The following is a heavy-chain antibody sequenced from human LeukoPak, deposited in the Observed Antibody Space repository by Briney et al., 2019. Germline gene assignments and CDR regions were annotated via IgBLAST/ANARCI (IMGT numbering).Heavy chain of an antibody. CDR1: GFSFSSYW. J-gene: IGHJ6*02. V-gene: IGHV3-7*01. CDR3: ARDYYYYGMDV. CDR2: IKQDGSEK. Sequence: PGGSLRLSCAASGFSFSSYWMTWVRQAPGRGLEWVANIKQDGSEKHYVDSVKGRFTISRDNAKNSLYLQMNSLRAEDTAVYYCARDYYYYGMDVWGQGTTVTVSS.